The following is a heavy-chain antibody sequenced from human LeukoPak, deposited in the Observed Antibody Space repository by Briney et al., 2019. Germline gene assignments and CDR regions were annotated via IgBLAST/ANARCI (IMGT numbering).Heavy chain of an antibody. V-gene: IGHV4-59*01. J-gene: IGHJ4*02. CDR1: GGSISSYY. CDR2: IYYSGST. Sequence: SETLSLTCTVSGGSISSYYWSWIRQPPGKGLEWIGYIYYSGSTNYNPSLKSRVTISVDTSKNKFSLKLSSVTAADTAVYHCARGLGYYDSSVGYWGQGTLVTVSS. CDR3: ARGLGYYDSSVGY. D-gene: IGHD3-22*01.